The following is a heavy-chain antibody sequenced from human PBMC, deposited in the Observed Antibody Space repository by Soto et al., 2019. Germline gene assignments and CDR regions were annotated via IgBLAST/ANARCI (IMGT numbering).Heavy chain of an antibody. CDR1: GGTFSSYA. V-gene: IGHV1-69*01. Sequence: QVQLVQSGAEVKKPGSSVKVSCKASGGTFSSYAISWVRQAPGQGLEWMGGIIPIFGTANYAQKFQGRVTITADESTSTAYLELSSLRCEDTAVYYCARDRVSRGWFDPWGQGTLVTVSS. CDR3: ARDRVSRGWFDP. D-gene: IGHD3-10*01. J-gene: IGHJ5*02. CDR2: IIPIFGTA.